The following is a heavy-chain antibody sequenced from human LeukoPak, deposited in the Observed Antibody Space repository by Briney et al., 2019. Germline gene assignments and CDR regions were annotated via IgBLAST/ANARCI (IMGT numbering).Heavy chain of an antibody. Sequence: SETLSLTCTVSSGSISSSSYYWSWVRQPPGKGLEWTASMYYTGSSYYNPSLKSRVTISLDTSKNQFSLKMTSVTAADTAVYFCTGERNGSPHYWGQGTQVTVSS. J-gene: IGHJ4*02. CDR2: MYYTGSS. CDR1: SGSISSSSYY. D-gene: IGHD5-24*01. CDR3: TGERNGSPHY. V-gene: IGHV4-39*07.